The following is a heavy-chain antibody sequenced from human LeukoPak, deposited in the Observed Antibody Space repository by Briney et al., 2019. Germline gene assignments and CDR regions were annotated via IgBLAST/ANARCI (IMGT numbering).Heavy chain of an antibody. V-gene: IGHV1-46*01. CDR2: INPSGGST. CDR3: ARAGDTSGYHLDY. CDR1: GYTFTDYY. J-gene: IGHJ4*02. Sequence: ASVKVSCKASGYTFTDYYINWVRQAPGQGLEWMGIINPSGGSTSYAQKFQGRVTMTRDMSTSTVYMELSSLRSEDTTVYYCARAGDTSGYHLDYWGQGTLVTVSS. D-gene: IGHD3-22*01.